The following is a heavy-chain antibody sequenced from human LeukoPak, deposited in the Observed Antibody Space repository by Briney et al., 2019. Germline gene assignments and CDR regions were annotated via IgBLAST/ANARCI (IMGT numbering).Heavy chain of an antibody. CDR1: GGSFSGYY. CDR2: INHSGST. CDR3: ARGPRLVQRRNGMDV. J-gene: IGHJ6*02. Sequence: SETLSLTRAVYGGSFSGYYWSWIRQPPGKGLEWIGEINHSGSTNYNPSLKSRVTISVDTSKNQFSLKLSSVTAADTAVYYCARGPRLVQRRNGMDVWGQGTTVTVSS. D-gene: IGHD6-19*01. V-gene: IGHV4-34*01.